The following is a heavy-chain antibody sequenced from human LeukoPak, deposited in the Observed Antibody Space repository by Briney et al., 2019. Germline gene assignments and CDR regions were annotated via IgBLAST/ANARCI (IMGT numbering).Heavy chain of an antibody. CDR2: IWYDGSNK. CDR1: GFTFSSYG. D-gene: IGHD2-2*01. CDR3: ARGRRRYCSSTSCYYYYGTDV. J-gene: IGHJ6*02. V-gene: IGHV3-30*19. Sequence: LPGGSLRLSCAASGFTFSSYGMHWVRQAPGKGLEWVAVIWYDGSNKYYADSVKGRFTISRDNSKNTLYLQMNSLRAEDTAVYYCARGRRRYCSSTSCYYYYGTDVWGQGTTVTVSS.